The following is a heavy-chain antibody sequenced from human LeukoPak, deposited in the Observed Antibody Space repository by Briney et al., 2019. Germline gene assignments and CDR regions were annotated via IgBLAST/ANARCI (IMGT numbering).Heavy chain of an antibody. J-gene: IGHJ4*02. CDR2: ISGSGGST. V-gene: IGHV3-23*01. CDR1: GFTFSSYA. CDR3: AKDRGPYSSGWYLGY. Sequence: GGSLRLSCAACGFTFSSYAMSWVRQAPGKGLEWVSAISGSGGSTYYADSVKGRFTISRDNSKNTLYLQMNSLRAEDTAVYYCAKDRGPYSSGWYLGYWGQGTLVTVSS. D-gene: IGHD6-19*01.